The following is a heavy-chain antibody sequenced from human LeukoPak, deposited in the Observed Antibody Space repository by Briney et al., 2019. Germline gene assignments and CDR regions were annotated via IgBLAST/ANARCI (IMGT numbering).Heavy chain of an antibody. Sequence: PSETLSLTCAVYGGSFSGYYWSWIRQPPGKGLEWIGEINHSGSTNYNPSLKSRVTISADASKGQFSLKLSSVTAADTAVYYCARGSGSSWSHVFFDYWGQGTLVTVSS. CDR1: GGSFSGYY. J-gene: IGHJ4*02. CDR2: INHSGST. CDR3: ARGSGSSWSHVFFDY. D-gene: IGHD6-13*01. V-gene: IGHV4-34*01.